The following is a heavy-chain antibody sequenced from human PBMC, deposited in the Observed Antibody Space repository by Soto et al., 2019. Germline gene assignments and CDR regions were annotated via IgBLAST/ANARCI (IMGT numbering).Heavy chain of an antibody. V-gene: IGHV1-3*05. CDR1: GYTFTGYA. CDR2: INAGNGNT. D-gene: IGHD6-19*01. Sequence: QVQLVQSGAEEKKPGASVKVSCKASGYTFTGYAMHWVRQAPGQRLEWMGWINAGNGNTKYSKKFQGRVTITRDTDASTAYMELSRMRSEDTAVYYCARAVAVAADFDYWGQGTLVTVSS. CDR3: ARAVAVAADFDY. J-gene: IGHJ4*02.